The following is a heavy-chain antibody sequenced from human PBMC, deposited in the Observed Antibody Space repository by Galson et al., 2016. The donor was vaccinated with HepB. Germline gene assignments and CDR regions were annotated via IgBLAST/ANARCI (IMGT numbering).Heavy chain of an antibody. CDR1: GGSFDYFV. CDR2: IIPLLGIT. CDR3: AGRHSTTWKDGLDV. D-gene: IGHD1-1*01. Sequence: SVKVSCKAVGGSFDYFVINWVRQTPGQGLEWMGRIIPLLGITNYAEKIKDRVTIIADKFTSTASMVLSGLSFDDTAVYFCAGRHSTTWKDGLDVWGRGNTVAVSS. J-gene: IGHJ6*04. V-gene: IGHV1-69*04.